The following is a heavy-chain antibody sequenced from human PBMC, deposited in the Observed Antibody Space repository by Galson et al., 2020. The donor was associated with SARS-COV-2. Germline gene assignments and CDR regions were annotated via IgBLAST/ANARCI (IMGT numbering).Heavy chain of an antibody. CDR3: ARIDSSGCRGNY. CDR2: IDWDGDK. CDR1: GFSLTTSGMC. J-gene: IGHJ4*02. V-gene: IGHV2-70*11. D-gene: IGHD6-19*01. Sequence: ESGPTLVKPPQTLTLTCTFSGFSLTTSGMCVNWIRQPPGKALEWLARIDWDGDKYYRTSLKTRLTISKDTSKNQVVLTMTDMDPVDTATYYCARIDSSGCRGNYWGQGTPVTVSS.